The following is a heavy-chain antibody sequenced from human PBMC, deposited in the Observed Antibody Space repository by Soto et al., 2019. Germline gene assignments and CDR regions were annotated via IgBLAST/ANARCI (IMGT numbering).Heavy chain of an antibody. CDR1: GFIFSDYY. D-gene: IGHD4-17*01. V-gene: IGHV3-11*01. Sequence: QVQLVESGGGLVQPGGSLRLSCATSGFIFSDYYMHWIRQAPGKGLVWISYISGNGRIIQYADSAKGRFTISRDHAQNSLYLETNSLRAEDTALYFCARDFDADSRTDFDYWGQGTLVNASS. CDR2: ISGNGRII. J-gene: IGHJ4*02. CDR3: ARDFDADSRTDFDY.